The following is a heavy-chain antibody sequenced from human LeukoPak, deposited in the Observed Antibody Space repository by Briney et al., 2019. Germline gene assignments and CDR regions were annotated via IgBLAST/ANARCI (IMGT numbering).Heavy chain of an antibody. Sequence: ASVTVSCKASAYTFTSYGISWVRHAPGQGLEWMGWISAYNGNTNYAQKLQGRVTMTTDTSTSTAYMELRSLRADDTAVYYCARDRRSSGYSDAFEIWGQGTMVTVSS. CDR1: AYTFTSYG. D-gene: IGHD6-19*01. CDR3: ARDRRSSGYSDAFEI. V-gene: IGHV1-18*04. J-gene: IGHJ3*02. CDR2: ISAYNGNT.